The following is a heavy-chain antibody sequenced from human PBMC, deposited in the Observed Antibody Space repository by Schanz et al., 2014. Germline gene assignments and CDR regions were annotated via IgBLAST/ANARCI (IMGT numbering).Heavy chain of an antibody. J-gene: IGHJ4*02. D-gene: IGHD3-9*01. V-gene: IGHV3-23*01. CDR1: GFTFSSYA. CDR3: AKQIHYDILTVTRN. CDR2: LSGSGGST. Sequence: VQLLQFGGGVVQPGRSLRLSCAASGFTFSSYAMHWVRQAPGKGLEWVSALSGSGGSTYYADSVKGRFTISRDNSKNTLYLQMNSLRAEDTAVYYCAKQIHYDILTVTRNWGQGTLVTVSS.